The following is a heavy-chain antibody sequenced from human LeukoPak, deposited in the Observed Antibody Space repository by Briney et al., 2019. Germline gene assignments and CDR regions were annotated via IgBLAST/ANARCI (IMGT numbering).Heavy chain of an antibody. J-gene: IGHJ6*04. V-gene: IGHV3-53*01. CDR1: GLTINTNY. Sequence: GGSLRLSCAASGLTINTNYMNWVRQAPGRGLEWLSVIYPGGVTKYAESVKGRFTVSRDIAKNTVYLEMNDLRAEDTALYYCAREIGYYFDSDDSRLRGRLDVWGKGTSVTVSS. CDR2: IYPGGVT. D-gene: IGHD3-22*01. CDR3: AREIGYYFDSDDSRLRGRLDV.